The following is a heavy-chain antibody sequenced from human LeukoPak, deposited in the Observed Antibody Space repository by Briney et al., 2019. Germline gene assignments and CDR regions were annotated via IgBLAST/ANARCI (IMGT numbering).Heavy chain of an antibody. Sequence: RAGGSLRLSCAASEFTFSSYWMSWVRQAPGKGLEWVANIKQDGSEKYYVDSVKGRFTISRDNAKNSLYLQMNSLRAEDTAVYYCARESEIRFLEWLFVFDYWGQGTLVTVSS. D-gene: IGHD3-3*01. CDR3: ARESEIRFLEWLFVFDY. CDR1: EFTFSSYW. CDR2: IKQDGSEK. V-gene: IGHV3-7*01. J-gene: IGHJ4*02.